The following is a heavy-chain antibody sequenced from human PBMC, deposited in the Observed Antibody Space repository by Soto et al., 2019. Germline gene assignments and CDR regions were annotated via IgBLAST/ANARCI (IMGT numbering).Heavy chain of an antibody. CDR1: GFTFTNYW. CDR2: IYPGDSDT. D-gene: IGHD7-27*01. V-gene: IGHV5-51*01. J-gene: IGHJ4*02. Sequence: PGESLKISCRGSGFTFTNYWIAWVRQMPGKGLEWMGIIYPGDSDTRYSPSFQGQVTISADKSISTAYLQWSSLKASDTAMYYCATRGMKTGDLNFDYWGQGTPVTVSS. CDR3: ATRGMKTGDLNFDY.